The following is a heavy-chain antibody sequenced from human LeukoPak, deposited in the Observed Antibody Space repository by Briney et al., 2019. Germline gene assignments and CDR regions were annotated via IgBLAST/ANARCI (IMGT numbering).Heavy chain of an antibody. D-gene: IGHD1-26*01. J-gene: IGHJ4*02. CDR1: GFTFRRNW. CDR3: SGAYYHPTGD. V-gene: IGHV3-74*01. CDR2: INGDGSST. Sequence: GGSLRLSCEASGFTFRRNWMHWVRQARGKGLVCVSRINGDGSSTSYADSVKGRFTVSRDNAKNTLYLQMNSLRAEDTAVYYCSGAYYHPTGDWGQGTLVTVSS.